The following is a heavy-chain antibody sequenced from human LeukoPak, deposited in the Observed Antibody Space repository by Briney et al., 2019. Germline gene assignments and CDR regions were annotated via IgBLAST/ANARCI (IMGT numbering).Heavy chain of an antibody. Sequence: RASVKVSCKASGHTLSRKYIHWVRQVPGQGLEWMGIINPSGDGTNYAQKFQGSIIMTRDTSTRTVYMELRSLTSEDTAVYYCATGSVPAAPFDSWGQGTLVTVSS. CDR3: ATGSVPAAPFDS. CDR2: INPSGDGT. V-gene: IGHV1-46*01. J-gene: IGHJ5*01. CDR1: GHTLSRKY. D-gene: IGHD2-2*01.